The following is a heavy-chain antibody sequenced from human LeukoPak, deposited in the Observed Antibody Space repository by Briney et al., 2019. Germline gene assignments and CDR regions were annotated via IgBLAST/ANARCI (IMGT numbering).Heavy chain of an antibody. J-gene: IGHJ5*02. CDR3: ARGSSSSGFDP. CDR1: GFTFSSYW. V-gene: IGHV3-74*01. Sequence: GGSLRLSCAASGFTFSSYWMHWVRQAPGKGLVWVSRINSDGSSTIYADSVKGRFTISRDNSKNTLYLQMNSLRAEDTAVYYCARGSSSSGFDPWGQGTLVTVSS. CDR2: INSDGSST. D-gene: IGHD6-6*01.